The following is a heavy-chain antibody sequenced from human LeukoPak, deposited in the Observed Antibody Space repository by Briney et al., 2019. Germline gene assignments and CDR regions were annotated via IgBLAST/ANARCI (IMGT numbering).Heavy chain of an antibody. D-gene: IGHD3-10*01. CDR2: ISSSGSTI. V-gene: IGHV3-11*01. CDR1: GFTFSDYY. J-gene: IGHJ6*02. Sequence: TGGSLRISGAASGFTFSDYYMSWIRQAPGKGLEWVSYISSSGSTIYYADSVKGRFTISRDNAKNSLYLQMNSLRAEDTAVYYCASSYGSGSYSVLTYYGMDVWGQGTTVTVSS. CDR3: ASSYGSGSYSVLTYYGMDV.